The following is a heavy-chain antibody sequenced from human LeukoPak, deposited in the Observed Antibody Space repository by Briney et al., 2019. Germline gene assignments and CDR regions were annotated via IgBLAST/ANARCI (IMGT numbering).Heavy chain of an antibody. J-gene: IGHJ4*02. CDR1: GGSISTYY. CDR3: ARHGGTPDYFDY. Sequence: SETLSLTCNVSGGSISTYYWSWIRQPPGKGLEWIGYISDGGVTSYNPSLKGRVTISVDSPKNRFSLRLTSLTAVDTALYYCARHGGTPDYFDYWGPGSLVTVSS. CDR2: ISDGGVT. D-gene: IGHD1-26*01. V-gene: IGHV4-59*08.